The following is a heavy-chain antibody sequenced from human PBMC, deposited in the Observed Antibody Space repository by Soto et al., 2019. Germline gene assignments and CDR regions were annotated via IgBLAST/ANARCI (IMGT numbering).Heavy chain of an antibody. D-gene: IGHD5-18*01. CDR1: GFSLSNARMG. Sequence: QVTLKESGPVLVKPTETLTLTCTVSGFSLSNARMGVSWIRQPPGKALEWLAHIFSNDEKSYSTSLKSRLTISKDTSKSQVVHTMTNMGPVDTATYYCARTDSGYSYGYDFDYWGQGTLVTVSS. J-gene: IGHJ4*02. V-gene: IGHV2-26*01. CDR3: ARTDSGYSYGYDFDY. CDR2: IFSNDEK.